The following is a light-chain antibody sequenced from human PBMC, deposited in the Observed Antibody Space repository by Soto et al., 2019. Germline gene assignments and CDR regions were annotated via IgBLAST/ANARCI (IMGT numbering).Light chain of an antibody. CDR3: SAYTVSRTYV. CDR1: SSDVGAYNF. Sequence: SVLTKHASVSGSPGRSIAISCTGTSSDVGAYNFVSWHQQHPGKAPKLMIYNVSDRPSGISYRFSGSKSGNTASLTISGLQGEDEADYSCSAYTVSRTYVFGTGTKVTVL. J-gene: IGLJ1*01. CDR2: NVS. V-gene: IGLV2-14*03.